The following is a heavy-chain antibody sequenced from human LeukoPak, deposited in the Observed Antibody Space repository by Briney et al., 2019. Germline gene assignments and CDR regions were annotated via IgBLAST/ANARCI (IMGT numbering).Heavy chain of an antibody. V-gene: IGHV4-59*08. CDR3: ARTLQRPIAAAGTRWFDP. CDR2: IYYSGST. Sequence: SETLSLTCTVSGGSISSYYWSWIRQPPGKGLEWIGYIYYSGSTNYNPSLKSRVTISVDTSKNQFSLKLSSVTAADTAVYYCARTLQRPIAAAGTRWFDPWGQGTLVTVSS. J-gene: IGHJ5*02. D-gene: IGHD6-13*01. CDR1: GGSISSYY.